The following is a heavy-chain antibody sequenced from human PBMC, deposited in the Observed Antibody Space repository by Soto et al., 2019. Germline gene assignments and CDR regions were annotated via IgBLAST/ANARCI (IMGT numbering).Heavy chain of an antibody. D-gene: IGHD1-1*01. Sequence: QVQLVQSGAEVKKPGASVKVYCKASGYIISSYGITWVRQAPGQGLEWLGWITNYHSQTIYAQKLQGRVTLTTDTSANTAYMELRSLKSDDTALYYCARGSDRYNWNDPWDYCGQGTLVTVSS. J-gene: IGHJ4*02. CDR3: ARGSDRYNWNDPWDY. V-gene: IGHV1-18*01. CDR2: ITNYHSQT. CDR1: GYIISSYG.